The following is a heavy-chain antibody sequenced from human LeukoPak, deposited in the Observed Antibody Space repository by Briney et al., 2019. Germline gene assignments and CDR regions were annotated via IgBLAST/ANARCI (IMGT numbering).Heavy chain of an antibody. Sequence: PGGSLRLSCAASGFTFSSYAMSWVRQAPGKGLEWVSAISGSGGSTYYADSVKGRFTISRDNSKNTLYLQMNSLRAEDTAVYYCAPRLQDSTRAFDIWGQGTMVTVSS. J-gene: IGHJ3*02. V-gene: IGHV3-23*01. D-gene: IGHD5-24*01. CDR2: ISGSGGST. CDR3: APRLQDSTRAFDI. CDR1: GFTFSSYA.